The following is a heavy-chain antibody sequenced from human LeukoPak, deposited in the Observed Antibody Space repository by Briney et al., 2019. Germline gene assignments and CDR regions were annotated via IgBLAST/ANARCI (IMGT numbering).Heavy chain of an antibody. J-gene: IGHJ3*02. Sequence: ASVKVSCKASGYTFTSYAMHWVRQAPGQRLEWMGWINAGNGNTKYSQKFQGRVTITRDTSASTAYMELSSLRSEDTAVYYCARGDPGSYSAFDIWGQGTMVTVPS. V-gene: IGHV1-3*01. CDR3: ARGDPGSYSAFDI. CDR1: GYTFTSYA. D-gene: IGHD1-26*01. CDR2: INAGNGNT.